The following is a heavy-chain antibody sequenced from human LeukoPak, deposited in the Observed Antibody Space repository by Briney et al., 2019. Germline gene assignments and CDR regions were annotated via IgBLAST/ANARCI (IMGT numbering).Heavy chain of an antibody. J-gene: IGHJ4*02. D-gene: IGHD5-12*01. CDR1: GGSFSGYY. Sequence: PSETLSLTCAVYGGSFSGYYWSWIRQPPGKGLEWIGEINHSGSTNYNPSLKSRVTISVDTSKNQFSLKLSSVTAADTAVYYCARGPTIGHDYWGQGTLVTVSS. CDR2: INHSGST. V-gene: IGHV4-34*01. CDR3: ARGPTIGHDY.